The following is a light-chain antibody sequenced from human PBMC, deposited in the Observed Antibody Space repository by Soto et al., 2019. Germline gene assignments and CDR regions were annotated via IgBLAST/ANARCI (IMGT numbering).Light chain of an antibody. V-gene: IGKV1-5*01. CDR2: AAS. CDR1: QTISSW. CDR3: QHSRTTAYT. Sequence: DIQVNQSPATVSGSVRDRVTITCRASQTISSWLAWYQQKPGKAPRLLIYAASSLQSGVPSRFSGSGSGTTFTLTITDLQPEEVATYYCQHSRTTAYTFAQGTKVDI. J-gene: IGKJ2*01.